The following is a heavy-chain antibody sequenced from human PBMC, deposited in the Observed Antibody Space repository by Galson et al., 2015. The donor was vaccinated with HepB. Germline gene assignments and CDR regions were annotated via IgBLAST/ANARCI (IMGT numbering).Heavy chain of an antibody. CDR1: GFTISSYW. Sequence: SLRLSCAASGFTISSYWMTWVRQAPGKGLVWVSRINTDGSDTTHADSVKGRFTISRDNAKNTLYLQMNSLRAEDTAVYFCARGRSGVGVWGQGTTVTVS. J-gene: IGHJ6*02. CDR2: INTDGSDT. V-gene: IGHV3-74*01. CDR3: ARGRSGVGV.